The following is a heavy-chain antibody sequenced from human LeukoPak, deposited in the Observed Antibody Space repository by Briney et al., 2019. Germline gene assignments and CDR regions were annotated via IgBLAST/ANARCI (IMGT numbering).Heavy chain of an antibody. CDR2: ISHTSSTR. CDR3: ATHGYSELRYFDWSTNE. V-gene: IGHV3-11*01. CDR1: GFTFSDYY. Sequence: GGSLRLSCAVSGFTFSDYYMSWIRQAPGKGLEWISYISHTSSTRNYADSVKGRFTISRDNAKNSLYLQMNSLRAEDTAVYYCATHGYSELRYFDWSTNEWGQGTLVTVSS. J-gene: IGHJ4*02. D-gene: IGHD3-9*01.